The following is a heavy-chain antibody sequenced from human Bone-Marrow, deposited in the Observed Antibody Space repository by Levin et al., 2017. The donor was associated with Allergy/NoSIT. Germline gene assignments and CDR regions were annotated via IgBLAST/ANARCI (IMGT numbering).Heavy chain of an antibody. D-gene: IGHD5-12*01. J-gene: IGHJ4*02. CDR3: AKSRDSGYDEGNFSDS. Sequence: SGGSLRLSCAASEVIFGSYGMHWVRQSPGKGLEWVAAISYDGDNKYYADSVKGRFTISRDNFKNTMYLQMNSLRVEDTAVYYCAKSRDSGYDEGNFSDSWGQGTLVTVSS. V-gene: IGHV3-30*18. CDR2: ISYDGDNK. CDR1: EVIFGSYG.